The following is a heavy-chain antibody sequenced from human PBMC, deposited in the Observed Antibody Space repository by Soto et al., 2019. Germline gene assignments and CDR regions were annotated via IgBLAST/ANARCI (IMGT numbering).Heavy chain of an antibody. D-gene: IGHD3-3*01. CDR3: TREYTIFGVVITTLFDY. V-gene: IGHV3-49*03. J-gene: IGHJ4*02. CDR1: GFTFGDYA. CDR2: IRSKAYGGTT. Sequence: PGGSLILSCTASGFTFGDYAMSWFRQAPGKGLEWVGFIRSKAYGGTTEYAASVKGRFTISRDDSKSIAYLQMNSLKTEDTAVYYCTREYTIFGVVITTLFDYWGQGTLVTVSS.